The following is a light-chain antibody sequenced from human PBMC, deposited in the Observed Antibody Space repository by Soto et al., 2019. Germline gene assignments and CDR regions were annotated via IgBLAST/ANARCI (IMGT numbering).Light chain of an antibody. CDR2: GVS. V-gene: IGKV3-15*01. CDR1: QSVRSTY. J-gene: IGKJ4*01. Sequence: EIVMTQSPVTLSVSPGERATLSCRASQSVRSTYLAWYQQKPGQAPRLLIFGVSNRAAGIPARFSGSGSGTEFNITISSLQSEDSAIYYCQQYNNWPRATFGGGTKVDIK. CDR3: QQYNNWPRAT.